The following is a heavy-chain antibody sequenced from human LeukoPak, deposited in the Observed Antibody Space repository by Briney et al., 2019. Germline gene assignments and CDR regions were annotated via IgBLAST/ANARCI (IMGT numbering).Heavy chain of an antibody. J-gene: IGHJ4*02. CDR1: GFTFSSYS. CDR2: ISSSSSYI. CDR3: ARVQEYSSSWYGFDY. Sequence: GGSLRLSCAASGFTFSSYSMNWVRQAPGKGLEWVSSISSSSSYIYYADSVKGRFTISRDNAENSLYLQMNSLRAEDTAVYYCARVQEYSSSWYGFDYWGQGTLVTVSS. D-gene: IGHD6-13*01. V-gene: IGHV3-21*01.